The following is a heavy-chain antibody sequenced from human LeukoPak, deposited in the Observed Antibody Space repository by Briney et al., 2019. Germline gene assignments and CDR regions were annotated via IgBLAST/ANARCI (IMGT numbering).Heavy chain of an antibody. V-gene: IGHV3-30*02. Sequence: GGSLRLSCAASGFTFSSYGMHWVRQAPGKGLEWVAFIRYDGSNKYYADSVKGRFTISRDNSKNTLYLQMNSLRSEDTAVYYCAGLSYYYDSSGQYYFDYWGQGTLVTVSS. D-gene: IGHD3-22*01. CDR2: IRYDGSNK. CDR3: AGLSYYYDSSGQYYFDY. CDR1: GFTFSSYG. J-gene: IGHJ4*02.